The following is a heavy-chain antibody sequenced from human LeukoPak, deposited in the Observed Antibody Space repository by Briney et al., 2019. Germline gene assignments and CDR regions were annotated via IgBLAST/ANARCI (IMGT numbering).Heavy chain of an antibody. J-gene: IGHJ4*02. CDR3: AKDNRYSSVFPDY. CDR1: GFTFSSYA. Sequence: GGSLRLSCAASGFTFSSYAMSWVRQAPGKGLEWVSAISGSGGSTYYADSVKGRFTISRDNSKNTLYLQMNSLRAEDAAVYYCAKDNRYSSVFPDYWGQGTLVTVSS. D-gene: IGHD6-19*01. CDR2: ISGSGGST. V-gene: IGHV3-23*01.